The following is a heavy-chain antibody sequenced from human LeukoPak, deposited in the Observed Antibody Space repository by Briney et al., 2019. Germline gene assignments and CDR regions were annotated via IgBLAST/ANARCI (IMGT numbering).Heavy chain of an antibody. CDR3: ARDSEGYCSGGSCYDPIEWDY. J-gene: IGHJ4*02. CDR2: INPSGGST. CDR1: GYTFTSYY. D-gene: IGHD2-15*01. Sequence: GASVKVSCKASGYTFTSYYMHWVRQAPGQGLEWMGIINPSGGSTSYAQKFQGRVTMTRDTSTSTVYMELSSLRSEDTAVYYCARDSEGYCSGGSCYDPIEWDYWGQGTLVTVSS. V-gene: IGHV1-46*01.